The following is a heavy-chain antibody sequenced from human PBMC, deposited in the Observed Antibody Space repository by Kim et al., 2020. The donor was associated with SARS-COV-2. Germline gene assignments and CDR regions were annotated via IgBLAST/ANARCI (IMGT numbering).Heavy chain of an antibody. CDR3: ASAGNYYYYGIDV. CDR2: ISSNSSDV. V-gene: IGHV3-21*01. J-gene: IGHJ6*02. Sequence: GGSLRLSCAASGFTFSSYSMNWVRQAPGKGLEWVASISSNSSDVYYADSAKGRFTISSANAKNTLYLQMNSMRAEDTAVYYCASAGNYYYYGIDVWGQGTTVTVSS. CDR1: GFTFSSYS.